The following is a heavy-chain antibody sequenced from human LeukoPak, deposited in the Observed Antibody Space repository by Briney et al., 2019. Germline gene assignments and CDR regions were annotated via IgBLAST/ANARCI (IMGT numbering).Heavy chain of an antibody. D-gene: IGHD2-8*01. CDR2: ITGSGGTT. CDR1: GFTFSSYA. Sequence: GGSLRLSCAASGFTFSSYAMSWVRQAPGKGLEWVSAITGSGGTTYYADSVKGRFTISRDKSKNTLYLEMNSLRAEDTAVYYCARGLIYGMDVWGQGTTVTVSS. CDR3: ARGLIYGMDV. V-gene: IGHV3-23*01. J-gene: IGHJ6*02.